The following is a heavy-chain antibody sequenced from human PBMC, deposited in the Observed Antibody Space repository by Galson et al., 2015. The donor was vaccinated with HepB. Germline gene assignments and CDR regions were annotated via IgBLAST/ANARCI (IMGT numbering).Heavy chain of an antibody. Sequence: SLRLSCAASGFTFSSYGMHWVRQAPGKGLEWVAVISYDGSNKYYADSVKGRFTISRDNSKNTLYLQMNSLRAEDTAVYYCAKEGLRYFDWLWSFDYWGQGTLVTVSS. V-gene: IGHV3-30*18. CDR2: ISYDGSNK. D-gene: IGHD3-9*01. CDR3: AKEGLRYFDWLWSFDY. J-gene: IGHJ4*02. CDR1: GFTFSSYG.